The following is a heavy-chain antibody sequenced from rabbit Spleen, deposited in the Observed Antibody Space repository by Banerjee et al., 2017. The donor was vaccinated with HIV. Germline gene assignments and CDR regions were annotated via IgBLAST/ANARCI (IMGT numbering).Heavy chain of an antibody. J-gene: IGHJ4*01. Sequence: QEQLVESGGGLVQPGGSLKLSCKASGFDLSNYGVSWVRQAPGKGLEWIGYIDPVFGITYYANWVNGRFSISRENAQNTVFLQMTSLTAADTATYFCARRGRNADDGDYGALNLWGQGTLVTVS. V-gene: IGHV1S47*01. D-gene: IGHD2-1*01. CDR1: GFDLSNYG. CDR2: IDPVFGIT. CDR3: ARRGRNADDGDYGALNL.